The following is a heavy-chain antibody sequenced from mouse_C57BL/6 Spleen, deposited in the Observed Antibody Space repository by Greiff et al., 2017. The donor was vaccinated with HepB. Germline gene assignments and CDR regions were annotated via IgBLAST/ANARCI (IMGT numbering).Heavy chain of an antibody. CDR3: ARVDITTVVAGDY. CDR2: IYPGDGDT. D-gene: IGHD1-1*01. J-gene: IGHJ2*01. CDR1: GYAFSSSW. V-gene: IGHV1-82*01. Sequence: VQLQQSGPELVKPGASVKISCKASGYAFSSSWMNWVKQRPGKGLEWIGRIYPGDGDTNYNGKFKGKATLTADKSSSTAYMQLSSLTSEDSAVYFCARVDITTVVAGDYWGQGTTLTVSS.